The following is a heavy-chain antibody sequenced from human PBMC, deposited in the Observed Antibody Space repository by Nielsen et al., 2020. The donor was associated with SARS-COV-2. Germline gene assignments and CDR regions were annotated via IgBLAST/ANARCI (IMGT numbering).Heavy chain of an antibody. D-gene: IGHD5-12*01. CDR2: IDPTDSYT. CDR3: ARHLRGYSGDSPPRYFDL. Sequence: GGSLRLSCKGSGYSFTSYCITWVRQMPGKGLEWMGNIDPTDSYTNFSPSFQGHVTMSIDKSITTAYLQWSALKPSDTGLYYCARHLRGYSGDSPPRYFDLWGRGTLVTVSS. V-gene: IGHV5-10-1*01. CDR1: GYSFTSYC. J-gene: IGHJ2*01.